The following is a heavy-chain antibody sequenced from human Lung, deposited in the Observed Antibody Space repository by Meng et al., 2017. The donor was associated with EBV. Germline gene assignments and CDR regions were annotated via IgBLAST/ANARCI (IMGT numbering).Heavy chain of an antibody. J-gene: IGHJ1*01. D-gene: IGHD3-10*01. CDR3: LRGSGGSV. CDR1: GDSIPNPNW. Sequence: VHFRGAAPALVQPSEPLSLTCAVSGDSIPNPNWWAWVRQPPGTGLQWIGEIPHRGSSAYNPSLKSRVSMSIDKSKNQFSLKLTSVTAADTAVYHCLRGSGGSVWGQGTLVTVSS. CDR2: IPHRGSS. V-gene: IGHV4-4*02.